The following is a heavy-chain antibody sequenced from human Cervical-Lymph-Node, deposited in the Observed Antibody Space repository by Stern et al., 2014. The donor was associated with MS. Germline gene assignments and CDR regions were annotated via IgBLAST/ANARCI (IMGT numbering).Heavy chain of an antibody. CDR2: IYPGDSDT. V-gene: IGHV5-51*01. CDR1: GYTFSNSW. Sequence: VQLGQSGAEVKKPGESLKISCKGSGYTFSNSWIGWVRQMPGRGLEWMGIIYPGDSDTRYSPSFQGQITLSADKSISTAYLQWNSLKASDTAIFYCARGSAGAGAFFDYWGQGTLVTVSS. D-gene: IGHD2-8*02. J-gene: IGHJ4*02. CDR3: ARGSAGAGAFFDY.